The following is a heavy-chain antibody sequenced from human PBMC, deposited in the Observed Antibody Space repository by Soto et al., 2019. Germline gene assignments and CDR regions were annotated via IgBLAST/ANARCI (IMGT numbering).Heavy chain of an antibody. CDR3: ARRPKRGSYSWCFDY. V-gene: IGHV4-39*01. J-gene: IGHJ4*02. Sequence: QLQLQESGPGLVKPSETLSLTCTVSGGSISSNGYYWGWIRQPPGKGLEWIGSVYYSGSANYNPSLRRRLTMSVDTSKNQFSLKLISVTAADTAVYYCARRPKRGSYSWCFDYWGQGTLVTVSS. CDR2: VYYSGSA. D-gene: IGHD1-26*01. CDR1: GGSISSNGYY.